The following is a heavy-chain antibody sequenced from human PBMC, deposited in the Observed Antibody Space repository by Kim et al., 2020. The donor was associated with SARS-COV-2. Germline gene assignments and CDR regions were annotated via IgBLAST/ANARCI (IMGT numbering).Heavy chain of an antibody. V-gene: IGHV4-34*01. D-gene: IGHD6-13*01. Sequence: LKSRVTISVDTSKNQFSLKLSSVTAADTAVYYCARGKLGSSSWYSRPFDYWGQGTLVTVSS. CDR3: ARGKLGSSSWYSRPFDY. J-gene: IGHJ4*02.